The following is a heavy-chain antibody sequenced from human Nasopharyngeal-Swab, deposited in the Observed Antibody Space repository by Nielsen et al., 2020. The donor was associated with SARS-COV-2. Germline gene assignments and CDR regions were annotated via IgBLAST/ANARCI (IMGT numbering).Heavy chain of an antibody. J-gene: IGHJ6*03. V-gene: IGHV4-34*01. Sequence: WIRQPPGKGLEWIGEINHSGSTNYNPSLKSRVTISVDTSKNQFSLKLSSVTAADTAVYCCAGGAGYYYYYMDVWGKGTTVTVSS. D-gene: IGHD1-26*01. CDR2: INHSGST. CDR3: AGGAGYYYYYMDV.